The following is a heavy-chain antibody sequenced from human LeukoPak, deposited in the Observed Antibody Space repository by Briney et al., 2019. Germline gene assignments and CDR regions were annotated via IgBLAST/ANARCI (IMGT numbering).Heavy chain of an antibody. D-gene: IGHD3-22*01. Sequence: GRSLRLSCAASGFTFDDYAMHWVRQAPGKGLEWVSGISWNSGSIGYADSVKGRFTISRDNAKNSLYLQMNSLRAEDTAVYYGARAPQAGDMIVVTPPDYWGQGTWSPSPQ. CDR2: ISWNSGSI. CDR1: GFTFDDYA. CDR3: ARAPQAGDMIVVTPPDY. V-gene: IGHV3-9*01. J-gene: IGHJ4*02.